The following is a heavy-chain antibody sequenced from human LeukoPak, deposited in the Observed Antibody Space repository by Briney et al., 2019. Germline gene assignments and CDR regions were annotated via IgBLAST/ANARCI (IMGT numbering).Heavy chain of an antibody. CDR1: GFTFSSYA. CDR3: AKDQIYYYDSSGYSYADY. Sequence: GGSLRLSCAGSGFTFSSYAMSWVRQAPGKGLEWVSGISGSGGSTYYAGSVKGRFTISRDNSKKTVYLQMNRLRDEDTAVYYCAKDQIYYYDSSGYSYADYWGQGTLVTVSS. J-gene: IGHJ4*02. V-gene: IGHV3-23*01. CDR2: ISGSGGST. D-gene: IGHD3-22*01.